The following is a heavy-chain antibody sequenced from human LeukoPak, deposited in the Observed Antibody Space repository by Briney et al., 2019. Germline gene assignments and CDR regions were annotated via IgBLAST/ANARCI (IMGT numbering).Heavy chain of an antibody. V-gene: IGHV1-46*01. CDR3: ARGGPSSWTGY. D-gene: IGHD6-13*01. CDR1: GYTFTSYY. J-gene: IGHJ4*02. CDR2: INPSGAST. Sequence: ASVKVSCKASGYTFTSYYMHWVRQAPGQGLEWIRIINPSGASTSYAQKFQGRVTMSRDTSTSTVYMELSSLRSEDTAVYYCARGGPSSWTGYWGQGTLVTVSS.